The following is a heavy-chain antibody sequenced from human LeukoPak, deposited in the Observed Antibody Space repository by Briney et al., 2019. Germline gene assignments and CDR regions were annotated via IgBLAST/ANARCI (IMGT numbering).Heavy chain of an antibody. J-gene: IGHJ4*02. Sequence: PSETLSLTCAVSDDSISSGGYSWSWIRQPPGKGLEWIGYIYYSGSTNYNPSLKSRVTISVDTSKNQFSLKLSSVTAADTAVYYCARDSSGGSFDYWGQGTLVTVSS. CDR2: IYYSGST. CDR1: DDSISSGGYS. CDR3: ARDSSGGSFDY. D-gene: IGHD6-19*01. V-gene: IGHV4-61*08.